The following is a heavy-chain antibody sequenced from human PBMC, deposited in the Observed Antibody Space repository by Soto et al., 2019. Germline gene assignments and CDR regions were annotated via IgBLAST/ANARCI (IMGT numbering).Heavy chain of an antibody. CDR1: GFSFSSFA. V-gene: IGHV3-23*01. CDR2: ISGSGGHT. Sequence: EVQLLESGGGLVQPGGSLRLSCAASGFSFSSFALTWVRQAPGKGLEWVSAISGSGGHTYYADSVTGRFTISRDNSNTTLSLQMNRLRAEASALYCCATNYGWGGKSAAFAIWRQRPMVTVSS. CDR3: ATNYGWGGKSAAFAI. D-gene: IGHD3-10*01. J-gene: IGHJ3*02.